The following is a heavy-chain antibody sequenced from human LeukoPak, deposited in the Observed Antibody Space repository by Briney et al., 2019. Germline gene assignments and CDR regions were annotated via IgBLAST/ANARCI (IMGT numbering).Heavy chain of an antibody. D-gene: IGHD3-10*01. Sequence: GGSPRLSYAASGVTSSSYWMHWVRQAHGNAMVWFSRINSDGSSTSYADSVKGRFTISRDNAKNTLNLQMNSPRAEDTALHYCVRAGSGSLYDSWGRGTLVTVS. J-gene: IGHJ4*02. V-gene: IGHV3-74*01. CDR3: VRAGSGSLYDS. CDR1: GVTSSSYW. CDR2: INSDGSST.